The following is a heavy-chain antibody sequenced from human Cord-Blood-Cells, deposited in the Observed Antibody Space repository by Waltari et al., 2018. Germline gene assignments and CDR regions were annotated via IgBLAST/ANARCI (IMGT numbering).Heavy chain of an antibody. CDR2: ISAYNGNT. CDR1: GYTFTSHG. V-gene: IGHV1-18*01. J-gene: IGHJ3*02. D-gene: IGHD3-22*01. Sequence: QVQLVQSGAEVKKPGASVKVSCKASGYTFTSHGITWVRQAPGQGLEWMGWISAYNGNTNHAQKLQGRVTMTTDTSTSTAYMELRSLRSDDTAVYYCARVAGRYYYDSSGYYAFDIWGQGTMVTVSS. CDR3: ARVAGRYYYDSSGYYAFDI.